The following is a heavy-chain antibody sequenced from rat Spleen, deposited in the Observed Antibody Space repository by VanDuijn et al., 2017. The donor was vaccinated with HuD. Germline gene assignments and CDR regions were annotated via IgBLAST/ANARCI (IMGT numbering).Heavy chain of an antibody. V-gene: IGHV5-27*01. CDR1: GFTFSDYY. Sequence: EVQLVESGGGLVQPGGSLKLSCAASGFTFSDYYMAWVRQAPKKGLEWVASISPSGGSTFYPDSVKGRFTISRDNAKSTLYLQMNSLRSEDTATYYCTREDWVLDVWGQGASVTVSS. CDR3: TREDWVLDV. D-gene: IGHD1-11*01. CDR2: ISPSGGST. J-gene: IGHJ4*01.